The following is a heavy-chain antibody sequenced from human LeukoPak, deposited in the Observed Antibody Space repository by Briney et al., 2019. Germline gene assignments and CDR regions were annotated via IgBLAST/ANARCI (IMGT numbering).Heavy chain of an antibody. CDR3: AVYDSSGYPFDY. D-gene: IGHD3-22*01. V-gene: IGHV5-10-1*01. Sequence: EESLKISCKGSGYSFTSYWISWVRQMPGKGLEWMGRIDPSDSYTNYSPSFQGHVTISADKSISTAYLQWSSLKASDTAMYYCAVYDSSGYPFDYWGQGTLVTVSS. CDR1: GYSFTSYW. J-gene: IGHJ4*02. CDR2: IDPSDSYT.